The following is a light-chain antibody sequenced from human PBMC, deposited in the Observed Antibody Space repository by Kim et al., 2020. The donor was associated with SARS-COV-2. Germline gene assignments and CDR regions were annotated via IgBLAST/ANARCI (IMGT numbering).Light chain of an antibody. Sequence: DIQMTQSPSSLSASVGDRVTITCQASQDISNYLNWYQQKPGKAPKLLIYDASNLETGVPSRFSGSGSGTDFTFTISSLQPEDIATYYCQQYDHLLGAFGGGTKVDIK. CDR2: DAS. CDR3: QQYDHLLGA. V-gene: IGKV1-33*01. CDR1: QDISNY. J-gene: IGKJ4*01.